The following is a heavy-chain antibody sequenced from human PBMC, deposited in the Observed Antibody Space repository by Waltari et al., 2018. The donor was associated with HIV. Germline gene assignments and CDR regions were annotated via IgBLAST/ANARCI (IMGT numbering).Heavy chain of an antibody. CDR1: GFTFSSYG. J-gene: IGHJ4*02. CDR2: IRYDGSNK. Sequence: QVQLVESGGGVVQPGGSLRLSCAASGFTFSSYGMHWVRQAPGKGLEWVAFIRYDGSNKYYADSVKGRFTISRDNSKNTLYLQMNSLRAEDTAVYYCAKGFRGFDYWGQGTLVTVSS. V-gene: IGHV3-30*02. D-gene: IGHD3-16*01. CDR3: AKGFRGFDY.